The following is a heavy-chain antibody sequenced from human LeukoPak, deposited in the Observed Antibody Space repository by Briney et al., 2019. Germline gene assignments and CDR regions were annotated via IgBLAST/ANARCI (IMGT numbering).Heavy chain of an antibody. J-gene: IGHJ6*02. CDR3: AALYYDILTGYPVMDV. Sequence: SETLSLTCTVSGGSISSYYWSWIRQPPGKGLEWIGYIYYSGSTNYNPSLKSRVTISVDTSKNQFSLKLSSVTAADTAVYYCAALYYDILTGYPVMDVWGQGTTVTVSS. V-gene: IGHV4-59*01. D-gene: IGHD3-9*01. CDR1: GGSISSYY. CDR2: IYYSGST.